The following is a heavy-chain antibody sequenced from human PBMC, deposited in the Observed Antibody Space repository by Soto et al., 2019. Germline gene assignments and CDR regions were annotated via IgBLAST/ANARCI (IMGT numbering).Heavy chain of an antibody. CDR2: ISYDGSNK. D-gene: IGHD3-22*01. V-gene: IGHV3-30*18. CDR1: GFTFSSYG. Sequence: QVQLVESGGGVVQPGRSLRLSCAASGFTFSSYGMHWVRQAPGKGLEWVAVISYDGSNKYYADSVKGRFTISRDNSKNTLYLKMNSLRAEDTAVYYCAKTKPDYYDSSGLRGDFDLWGRGTLVTVSS. J-gene: IGHJ2*01. CDR3: AKTKPDYYDSSGLRGDFDL.